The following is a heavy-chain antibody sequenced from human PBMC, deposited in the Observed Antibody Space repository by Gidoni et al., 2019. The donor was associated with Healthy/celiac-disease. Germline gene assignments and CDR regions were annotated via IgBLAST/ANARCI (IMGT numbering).Heavy chain of an antibody. Sequence: QVQLVQSGSELKKPGASVKVSCKASGYTFTSYAMNWVRQAPGQGLEWMGWINTNTGNPTYAQGFTGRFVFSLDTSGSTAYLQISSLKAEDTAVYYCARVRSGSYYYGADAFDIWGQGTMVTVSS. CDR2: INTNTGNP. J-gene: IGHJ3*02. D-gene: IGHD1-26*01. CDR3: ARVRSGSYYYGADAFDI. CDR1: GYTFTSYA. V-gene: IGHV7-4-1*02.